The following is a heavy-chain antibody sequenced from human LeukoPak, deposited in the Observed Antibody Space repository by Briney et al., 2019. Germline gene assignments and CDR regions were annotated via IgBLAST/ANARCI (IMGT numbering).Heavy chain of an antibody. CDR2: ISAYNGNT. CDR3: ASVEEDYYDSSGYPAY. J-gene: IGHJ4*02. D-gene: IGHD3-22*01. Sequence: GASVKLSCKACGYTFASYGISWVRQAPGQGLEWMGWISAYNGNTNYAQKLQGRVTMTTDTSTSTAYMELRSLRSDDTAVYYCASVEEDYYDSSGYPAYWGQGTLVTVSS. V-gene: IGHV1-18*01. CDR1: GYTFASYG.